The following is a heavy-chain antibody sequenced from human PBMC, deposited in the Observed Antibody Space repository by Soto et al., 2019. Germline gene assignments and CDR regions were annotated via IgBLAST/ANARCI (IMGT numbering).Heavy chain of an antibody. J-gene: IGHJ6*03. CDR2: MNPNSGNT. V-gene: IGHV1-8*01. D-gene: IGHD1-7*01. CDR3: ARGGSGITGTTGDYYYYYYMDV. CDR1: GYTFTSYD. Sequence: QVQLVQSGAEVKKPGASVKVSCKASGYTFTSYDINWVRQATGQGREWMGWMNPNSGNTGYAQKFQGRVTMTRNTSISTAYMELSSLRSEDTAVYYCARGGSGITGTTGDYYYYYYMDVWGKGTTVTVSS.